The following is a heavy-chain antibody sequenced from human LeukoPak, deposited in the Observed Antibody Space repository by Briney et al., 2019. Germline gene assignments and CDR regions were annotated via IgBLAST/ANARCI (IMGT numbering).Heavy chain of an antibody. CDR2: INPSGGGT. D-gene: IGHD2-15*01. J-gene: IGHJ4*02. V-gene: IGHV1-46*01. CDR1: GYSFTSYY. CDR3: ARSRAATADCSGGSCYTFDY. Sequence: ASVKVSCTASGYSFTSYYLHWVRQAPGQGLEWMGLINPSGGGTRYAQKFQGRVTMTRDTSTSTIYMELSSLSSEDTAVYYCARSRAATADCSGGSCYTFDYWGQGTLVAVSS.